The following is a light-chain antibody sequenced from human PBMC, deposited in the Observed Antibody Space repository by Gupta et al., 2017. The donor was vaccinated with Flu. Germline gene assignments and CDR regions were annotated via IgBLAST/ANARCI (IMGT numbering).Light chain of an antibody. V-gene: IGLV2-8*01. CDR2: EVS. Sequence: QSALTHPPSASGAPGPSVTTSRPGTSSDVGGYNYVSWYQQHPGKAPKLMIYEVSKRPSGVPDRFSGSKSGNTASLTVSGLQAEDEADYYCSSYAGSNNRVFGGGTKLTVL. CDR3: SSYAGSNNRV. CDR1: SSDVGGYNY. J-gene: IGLJ3*02.